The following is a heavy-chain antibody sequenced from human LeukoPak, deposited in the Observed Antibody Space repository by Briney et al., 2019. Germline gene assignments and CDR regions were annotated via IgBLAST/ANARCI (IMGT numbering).Heavy chain of an antibody. J-gene: IGHJ6*02. CDR1: GFSLTNYG. V-gene: IGHV3-33*01. CDR2: IWYVENNR. CDR3: ARDITAVGSSYGMDV. Sequence: PGRSLRLSCAASGFSLTNYGLHWVRQAPGKGLEWVALIWYVENNRYYADSVKGRFTISRDNSKNMIYLQMNSLRAEDTAVYYCARDITAVGSSYGMDVWGRGTTVTVSS. D-gene: IGHD1-26*01.